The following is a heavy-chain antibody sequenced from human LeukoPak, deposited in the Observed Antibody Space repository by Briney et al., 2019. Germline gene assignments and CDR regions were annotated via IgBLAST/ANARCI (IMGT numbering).Heavy chain of an antibody. Sequence: QTLSLTCAISGDSVSSNSAAWTWIRQSPSRGLEWLGRTYYRSKWYNDYEVSVQSRITINPDTSKNQFSLQLNSVTPEDTAVYYCARGRVTTIANYYYYYIDVWGKGTTVTVSS. CDR1: GDSVSSNSAA. J-gene: IGHJ6*03. D-gene: IGHD4-17*01. V-gene: IGHV6-1*01. CDR3: ARGRVTTIANYYYYYIDV. CDR2: TYYRSKWYN.